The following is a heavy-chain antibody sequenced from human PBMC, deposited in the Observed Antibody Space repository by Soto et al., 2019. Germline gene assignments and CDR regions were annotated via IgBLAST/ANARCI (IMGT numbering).Heavy chain of an antibody. CDR1: GGSVSSGGYA. Sequence: TLSLTCAVSGGSVSSGGYAWSWIRQPPGKGLECIGYIDHSGSTYYNPSIKSRVTISVDRSKKQLSLKLSSVTAADTSIYYCGRGGDTSGYYYYIDYWGQGTLGTVSS. D-gene: IGHD3-22*01. CDR2: IDHSGST. J-gene: IGHJ4*02. V-gene: IGHV4-30-2*01. CDR3: GRGGDTSGYYYYIDY.